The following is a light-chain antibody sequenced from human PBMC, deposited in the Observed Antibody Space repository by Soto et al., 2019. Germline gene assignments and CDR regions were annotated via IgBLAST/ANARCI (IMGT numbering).Light chain of an antibody. CDR1: QGIAGG. Sequence: DIQMTQSPSSVSASVGDTVTITCRASQGIAGGLAWYQQKPGKAPKLLIYGASTLKSGVPLRFSGSVSGTDFTLTISGLQPDDCATYFCQQSNSFPYTFGPGTKLQIK. CDR2: GAS. CDR3: QQSNSFPYT. J-gene: IGKJ2*01. V-gene: IGKV1-12*01.